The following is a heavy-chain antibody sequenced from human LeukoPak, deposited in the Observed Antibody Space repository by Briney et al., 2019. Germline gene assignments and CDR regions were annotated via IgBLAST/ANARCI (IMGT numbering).Heavy chain of an antibody. V-gene: IGHV3-23*01. CDR2: IGGSDGRT. Sequence: GGSLRLSCAASGFTFSTYAMSWVRQAPGKGLEWISLIGGSDGRTRYADSVKGRFTISRDNSKNTLYLEMNSLRAEDTAVYYCAKDSSSYDWGYMDVWGKGTTVTISS. CDR1: GFTFSTYA. J-gene: IGHJ6*03. D-gene: IGHD3-22*01. CDR3: AKDSSSYDWGYMDV.